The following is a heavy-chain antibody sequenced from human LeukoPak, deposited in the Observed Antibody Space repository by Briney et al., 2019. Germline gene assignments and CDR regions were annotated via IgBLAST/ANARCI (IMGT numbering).Heavy chain of an antibody. CDR2: IHPNSGGT. J-gene: IGHJ4*02. D-gene: IGHD6-6*01. CDR1: GYTFTDSY. CDR3: ARDKQFVHFDS. V-gene: IGHV1-2*02. Sequence: ASVKVSCKTSGYTFTDSYIHWLRRAPGQGLEWMGWIHPNSGGTNYAQKFQGRVTMTRDTSSSTAFLEVSRLRADDTAVYYCARDKQFVHFDSWGQGTLVTVSS.